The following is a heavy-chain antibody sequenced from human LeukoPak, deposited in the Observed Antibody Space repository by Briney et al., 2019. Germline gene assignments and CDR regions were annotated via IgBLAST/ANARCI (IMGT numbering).Heavy chain of an antibody. Sequence: ASVKVSCKASGYTFTSYAMHWVRQAPGQRLEWMGWINAGNGNTKYSQKFQGRVTITRDTSASTAYMELGSLRSEDTAVYYCARASDYYDSSGYYMDYWGQGTLVTVSS. D-gene: IGHD3-22*01. V-gene: IGHV1-3*01. CDR3: ARASDYYDSSGYYMDY. CDR2: INAGNGNT. J-gene: IGHJ4*02. CDR1: GYTFTSYA.